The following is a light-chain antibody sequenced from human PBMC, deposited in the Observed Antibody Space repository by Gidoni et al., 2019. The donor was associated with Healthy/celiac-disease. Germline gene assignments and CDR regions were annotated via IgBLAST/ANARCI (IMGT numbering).Light chain of an antibody. CDR2: AS. Sequence: VICMTQSPSLLSASTGDRVTISCRMSQGISSYLAWYQQKPGKAPELLIYASTLQSGVPSRFSGSGSGTDFTITISWLQSEDFATCYCQQYYSFPWKFGQGTKVEIK. CDR3: QQYYSFPWK. V-gene: IGKV1D-8*01. CDR1: QGISSY. J-gene: IGKJ1*01.